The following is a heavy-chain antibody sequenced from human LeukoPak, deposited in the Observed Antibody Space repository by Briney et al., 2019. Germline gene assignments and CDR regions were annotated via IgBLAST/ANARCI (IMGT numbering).Heavy chain of an antibody. CDR3: ARGVGAAGSIDI. J-gene: IGHJ3*02. CDR1: GGSISSDY. CDR2: IYYRGST. D-gene: IGHD6-13*01. Sequence: PSETLSLTCTVSGGSISSDYWNWIRQPPGKGLEWIGYIYYRGSTNYNPSLKSRVSISVHTSKKQFSLEVSSVTTADTAIYYCARGVGAAGSIDIWGQGTMVTVSS. V-gene: IGHV4-59*01.